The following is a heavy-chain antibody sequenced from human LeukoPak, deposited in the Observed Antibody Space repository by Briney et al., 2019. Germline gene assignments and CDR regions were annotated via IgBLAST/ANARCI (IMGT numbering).Heavy chain of an antibody. V-gene: IGHV4-59*08. D-gene: IGHD3-22*01. CDR2: IYYSGST. CDR3: ATTIENYDSSGSNDAFDI. Sequence: SETLSLTCTVSGGSISSYYWSWIRQPPGKGLEWIGYIYYSGSTNYNPSLKSRVTISVDTSKNQFSLKLSSVTAADTAVYYCATTIENYDSSGSNDAFDIWGQGTTVTVSS. J-gene: IGHJ3*02. CDR1: GGSISSYY.